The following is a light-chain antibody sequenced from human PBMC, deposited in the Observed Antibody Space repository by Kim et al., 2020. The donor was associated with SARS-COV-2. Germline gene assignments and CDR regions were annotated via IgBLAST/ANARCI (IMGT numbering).Light chain of an antibody. V-gene: IGLV3-19*01. Sequence: ALGQTVRLTCQGDSLRNYYATWYQQRPGQAPVLVLYGKYNRPSGIPDRFSGSCSGNTASLTITGAQAEDEADYYCNSRDSSGDHVVFGGGTQLTVL. CDR3: NSRDSSGDHVV. CDR1: SLRNYY. J-gene: IGLJ3*02. CDR2: GKY.